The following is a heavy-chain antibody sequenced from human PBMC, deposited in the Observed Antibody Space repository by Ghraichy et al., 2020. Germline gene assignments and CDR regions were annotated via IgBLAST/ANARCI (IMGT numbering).Heavy chain of an antibody. J-gene: IGHJ6*02. CDR3: ARDKRDHWSNYYGMDV. V-gene: IGHV4-59*01. CDR2: ISYSGNT. Sequence: SETLSLPCTVSGGSISGFYWSWIRQPPGKGLEWIGYISYSGNTDYNPSLKSRVTISVDTSKNQFSLKLNSVTAADTAVYYCARDKRDHWSNYYGMDVWGQGTTVTVSS. CDR1: GGSISGFY.